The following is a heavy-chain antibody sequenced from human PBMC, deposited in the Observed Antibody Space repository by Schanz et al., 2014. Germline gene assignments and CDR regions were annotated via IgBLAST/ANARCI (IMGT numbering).Heavy chain of an antibody. D-gene: IGHD5-12*01. CDR3: AKNRAGGYESFLDS. V-gene: IGHV3-7*03. J-gene: IGHJ4*02. Sequence: EVQLLESGGALVQPGGSLRLSCAASGFSFRKSAMNWVRQAPGKGLEWVANIGYDGSEKYYVDSVKGRFTISRDNSKNSLYLQMDSLRSEDTALYYCAKNRAGGYESFLDSWGQGTLVTVSS. CDR2: IGYDGSEK. CDR1: GFSFRKSA.